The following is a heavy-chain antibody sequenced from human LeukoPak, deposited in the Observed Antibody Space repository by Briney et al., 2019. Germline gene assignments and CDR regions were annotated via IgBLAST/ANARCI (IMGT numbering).Heavy chain of an antibody. CDR2: ISSSGSTI. Sequence: GGSLRLSCAASGFTFSDYYMSWIRQAPGKGLEWVSYISSSGSTIYYADSVKGRFTISRDNAKNSLYLQMNSLRAEDTAVYCCARDTYYDFWSGYRRGSNFDYWGQGTLVTVSS. J-gene: IGHJ4*02. CDR1: GFTFSDYY. V-gene: IGHV3-11*01. CDR3: ARDTYYDFWSGYRRGSNFDY. D-gene: IGHD3-3*01.